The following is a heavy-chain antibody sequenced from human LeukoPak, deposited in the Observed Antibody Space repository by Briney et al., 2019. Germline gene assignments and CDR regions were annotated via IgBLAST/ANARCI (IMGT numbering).Heavy chain of an antibody. J-gene: IGHJ4*02. CDR1: GFNFSDHY. CDR2: ISTSGGTI. CDR3: ARDRQPGRYLGFGN. D-gene: IGHD1-26*01. V-gene: IGHV3-11*01. Sequence: GGSLRLSCAASGFNFSDHYMSWIRQAPGKGLEWVSYISTSGGTIYYADSVKGRFTISRDNAKNSLYLQMNSLRAEDTAVYYCARDRQPGRYLGFGNWGQGTLVTVSS.